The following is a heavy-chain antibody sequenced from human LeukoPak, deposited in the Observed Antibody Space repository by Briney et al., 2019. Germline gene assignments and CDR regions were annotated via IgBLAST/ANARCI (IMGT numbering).Heavy chain of an antibody. CDR3: ASLGATTLSYYGMDV. V-gene: IGHV1-2*02. J-gene: IGHJ6*02. CDR2: VNPNDGAT. CDR1: GYTFTDYY. D-gene: IGHD1-26*01. Sequence: ASVKVSCKASGYTFTDYYIHWVRQAPGHGLQWMGWVNPNDGATNYAQNFQGRVTLTRDPSITTLYMELTRLRSEDTAVIYCASLGATTLSYYGMDVWGQGTTVTVSS.